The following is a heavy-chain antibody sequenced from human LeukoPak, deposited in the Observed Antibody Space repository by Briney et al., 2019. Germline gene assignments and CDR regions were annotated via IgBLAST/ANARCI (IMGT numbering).Heavy chain of an antibody. Sequence: ASVKVSCKASGYTFTGYYMHWVRQAPGQGLEWMGWINPNSGGTNYAQKFQGRVTMTRDTSISTAYMELSRLRSDDTAVYYCAKTSNEYDILTGYHDAFDIWGQGTMVTVSS. CDR3: AKTSNEYDILTGYHDAFDI. CDR2: INPNSGGT. D-gene: IGHD3-9*01. V-gene: IGHV1-2*02. J-gene: IGHJ3*02. CDR1: GYTFTGYY.